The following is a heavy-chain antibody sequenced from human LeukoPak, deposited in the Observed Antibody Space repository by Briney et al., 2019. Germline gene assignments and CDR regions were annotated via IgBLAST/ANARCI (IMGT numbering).Heavy chain of an antibody. V-gene: IGHV3-30*04. Sequence: GGSLRLSCAASGFTFSSYAMHWVRQAPGKGLEWVAVISYDGSNKYYADSVKGRFTISRDNSKNTLYLQMNSLRAEDTAVYYCAKDRCSNGIGCFYYYMDVWGKGTTVTISS. CDR2: ISYDGSNK. D-gene: IGHD2-8*01. CDR1: GFTFSSYA. CDR3: AKDRCSNGIGCFYYYMDV. J-gene: IGHJ6*03.